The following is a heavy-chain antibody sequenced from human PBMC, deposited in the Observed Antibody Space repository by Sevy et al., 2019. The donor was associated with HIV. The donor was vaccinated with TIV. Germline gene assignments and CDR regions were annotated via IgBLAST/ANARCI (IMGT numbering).Heavy chain of an antibody. Sequence: GGSLRLSCAASGFTFNIYSMSWVRQTPGKGLEWVATLSFGCGKINHADSVKGRFTMSRDDYKNAVYLQMNNLRGEDTAIYYCAREGCTKPHDYWGQGALPTVSS. CDR3: AREGCTKPHDY. CDR2: LSFGCGKI. D-gene: IGHD2-8*01. V-gene: IGHV3-23*01. J-gene: IGHJ4*02. CDR1: GFTFNIYS.